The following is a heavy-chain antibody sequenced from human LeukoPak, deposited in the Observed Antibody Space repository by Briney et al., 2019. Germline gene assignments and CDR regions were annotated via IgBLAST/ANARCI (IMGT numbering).Heavy chain of an antibody. CDR3: ATPLRTVTIFDY. D-gene: IGHD4-4*01. J-gene: IGHJ4*02. Sequence: ASVKVSCKVSGYTLTELSMHWVRQAPGKGLEWMGGFDPEDGETIYAQKFQGRVTMTEDTSTDTAYMELSSLRSEDTAVYYCATPLRTVTIFDYWGQGTLVTVSS. CDR1: GYTLTELS. CDR2: FDPEDGET. V-gene: IGHV1-24*01.